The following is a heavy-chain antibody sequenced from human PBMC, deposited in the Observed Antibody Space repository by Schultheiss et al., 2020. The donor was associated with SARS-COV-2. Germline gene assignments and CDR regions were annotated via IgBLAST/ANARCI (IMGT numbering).Heavy chain of an antibody. V-gene: IGHV4-34*01. J-gene: IGHJ6*02. Sequence: ESLKISCAASGFSFSDYHMSWIRQAPGTGLEWIGEISLSGSTNYNPSLKSRVTISVDTSKNQFSLKLSSVTAADTAVYYCARDRYYDFWSGYYSDYYYGMDVWGQGTTVTVSS. CDR1: GFSFSDYH. D-gene: IGHD3-3*01. CDR3: ARDRYYDFWSGYYSDYYYGMDV. CDR2: ISLSGST.